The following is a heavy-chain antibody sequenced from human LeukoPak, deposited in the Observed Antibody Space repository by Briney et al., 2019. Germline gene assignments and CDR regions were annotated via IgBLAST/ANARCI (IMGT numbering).Heavy chain of an antibody. CDR2: ISGSGGST. CDR3: AKGHYDFWSGYDYYYYGMDV. Sequence: GGSLRLSCAASGFTFSSYAMSWVRQAPGKGLEWVSAISGSGGSTYYADPVKGRFTISRDNSKNTLYLQMNSLRAEDTAVYYCAKGHYDFWSGYDYYYYGMDVWGQGTTVTVSS. CDR1: GFTFSSYA. J-gene: IGHJ6*02. V-gene: IGHV3-23*01. D-gene: IGHD3-3*01.